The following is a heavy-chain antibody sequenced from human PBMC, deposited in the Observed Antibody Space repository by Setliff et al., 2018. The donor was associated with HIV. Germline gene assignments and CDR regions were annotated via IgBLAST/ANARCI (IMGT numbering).Heavy chain of an antibody. CDR3: ARERWVYCISSSCYSPVDAFDI. J-gene: IGHJ3*02. CDR1: GYTFTSSG. V-gene: IGHV1-18*01. Sequence: ASVKVSCKASGYTFTSSGITWVRQAPGQGLEWMGWISAYNGNTNYAQKLQGRVTVTTDTSTSTASMELRSLRSADTAVYYCARERWVYCISSSCYSPVDAFDIWGQGTMVTVSS. CDR2: ISAYNGNT. D-gene: IGHD2-2*01.